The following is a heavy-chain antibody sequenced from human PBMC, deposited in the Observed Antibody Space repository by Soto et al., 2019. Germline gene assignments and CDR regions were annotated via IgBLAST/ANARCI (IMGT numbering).Heavy chain of an antibody. D-gene: IGHD3-3*01. CDR2: IYHSGST. CDR3: ARPIFDFWSGYYPYYYGMDV. J-gene: IGHJ6*02. CDR1: GGSISSGGYY. V-gene: IGHV4-31*03. Sequence: SETLSLTCTASGGSISSGGYYWSWIRQHPGKGLEWIGYIYHSGSTDYNPSLKSRVTMSLDTSKNQFSLKLSSVTAADTAVYYCARPIFDFWSGYYPYYYGMDVWGQGTTVTVSS.